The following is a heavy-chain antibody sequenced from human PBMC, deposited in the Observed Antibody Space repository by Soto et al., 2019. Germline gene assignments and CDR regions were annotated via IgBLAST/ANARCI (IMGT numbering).Heavy chain of an antibody. D-gene: IGHD3-16*01. CDR2: ISGSGGRS. J-gene: IGHJ4*02. Sequence: EVQLLDSGGGLVQPGGSLRLSCAASGFTFSNYAMTWVRQGPGKGLEWVSGISGSGGRSYYADSVKGRFTISRDNSKSTLYLQMNMPKAEDTAVYYCAKAYFVWSSEQPYYFDYWGQGTLVTVSS. V-gene: IGHV3-23*01. CDR1: GFTFSNYA. CDR3: AKAYFVWSSEQPYYFDY.